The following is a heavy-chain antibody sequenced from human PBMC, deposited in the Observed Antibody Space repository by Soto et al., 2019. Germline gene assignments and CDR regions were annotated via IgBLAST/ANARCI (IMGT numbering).Heavy chain of an antibody. CDR1: GFIFSGSA. D-gene: IGHD5-18*01. Sequence: PWGSLSLSCAASGFIFSGSAFHWVRQAPGKGLEWVGRIRINANSYARSYGASVKGRFTISRDDSKSTTYLQINGLKTDDTAVYYCTRHDGWDTPMLSSLGHWGKGDMVTVSS. CDR3: TRHDGWDTPMLSSLGH. J-gene: IGHJ4*02. CDR2: IRINANSYAR. V-gene: IGHV3-73*01.